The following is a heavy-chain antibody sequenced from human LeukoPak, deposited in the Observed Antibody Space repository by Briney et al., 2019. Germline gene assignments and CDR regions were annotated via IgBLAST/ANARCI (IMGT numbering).Heavy chain of an antibody. V-gene: IGHV4-39*01. CDR2: IYYSGST. CDR3: ARAHIVGASTWFDP. Sequence: PSETLSLTCTVSGGSISSSSYYWGWIRQPPGKGLEWIGSIYYSGSTYYNPSLKSRVTISVDTSKNQFSLKLSSVTAADTAVYYCARAHIVGASTWFDPWGQGTLVTVSS. J-gene: IGHJ5*02. D-gene: IGHD1-26*01. CDR1: GGSISSSSYY.